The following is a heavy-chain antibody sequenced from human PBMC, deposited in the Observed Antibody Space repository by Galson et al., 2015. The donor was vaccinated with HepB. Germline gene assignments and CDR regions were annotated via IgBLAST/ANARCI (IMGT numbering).Heavy chain of an antibody. V-gene: IGHV1-24*01. CDR2: SDPEDGKT. Sequence: SVKVSCKVSGYTLSELSMHWVRQAPGKGLEWMGGSDPEDGKTIYAQKFQDRLTLTDDTSTDTTYMHLSSLKSEDTAVYYCTTGTGVEQCTGGSCFSKWGQGTLVTVSS. J-gene: IGHJ1*01. D-gene: IGHD2-8*02. CDR3: TTGTGVEQCTGGSCFSK. CDR1: GYTLSELS.